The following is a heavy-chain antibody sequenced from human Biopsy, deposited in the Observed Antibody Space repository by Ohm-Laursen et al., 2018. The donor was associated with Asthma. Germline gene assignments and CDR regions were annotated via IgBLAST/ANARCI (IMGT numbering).Heavy chain of an antibody. Sequence: SLRLSCAASGFTFSSYSMNWVRQAPGKGLEWVSSISSSSSYIYYADSVKGRFTISRDNAKDSLYLQMNSLRAEDTAVYYCARHWDWGSFFDYWGQGTPVTVSS. V-gene: IGHV3-21*01. D-gene: IGHD7-27*01. J-gene: IGHJ4*02. CDR1: GFTFSSYS. CDR2: ISSSSSYI. CDR3: ARHWDWGSFFDY.